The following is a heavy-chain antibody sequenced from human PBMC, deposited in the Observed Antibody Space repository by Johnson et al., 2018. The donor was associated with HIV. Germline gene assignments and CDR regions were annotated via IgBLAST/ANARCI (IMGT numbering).Heavy chain of an antibody. V-gene: IGHV3-23*04. CDR1: GFTFSSYA. Sequence: EVQLVESGGGLVQPGGSLRLSCAASGFTFSSYAMSWVRQAPGKGLEWVSAISGSGGSTHYADSVKGRFTISRDNSKNTLYLQMNSLRAEDTAIYYCAKDRYYYDSSGYYYVHDAFDIWGQGTMVTVSS. CDR2: ISGSGGST. CDR3: AKDRYYYDSSGYYYVHDAFDI. J-gene: IGHJ3*02. D-gene: IGHD3-22*01.